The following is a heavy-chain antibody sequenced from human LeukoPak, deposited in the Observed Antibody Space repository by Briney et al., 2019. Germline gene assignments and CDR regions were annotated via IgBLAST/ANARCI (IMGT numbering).Heavy chain of an antibody. CDR1: RGSISSYY. V-gene: IGHV4-59*01. CDR2: IYYSGST. J-gene: IGHJ5*02. CDR3: ARDMVWSGYHNWFDP. Sequence: PSETLSLTCTVSRGSISSYYWSWIRQPPGKGLEWIGYIYYSGSTNYNPSLKSRVTISVDTSKNQFSLKLSSVTAADTAVYYCARDMVWSGYHNWFDPWGQGTLVTVSS. D-gene: IGHD3-3*01.